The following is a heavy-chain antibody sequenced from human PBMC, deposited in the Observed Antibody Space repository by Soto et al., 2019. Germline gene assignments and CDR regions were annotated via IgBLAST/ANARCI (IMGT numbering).Heavy chain of an antibody. V-gene: IGHV4-39*01. CDR1: GGSISSSSYY. CDR3: ARRRAAMVLTGGFDY. Sequence: PSETLSLTCTVSGGSISSSSYYWGWIRQPPGKGLEWIGSIYYSGSTYYNPSLKSRVTISVDTSKNQFSLKLSSVTAADTAVYYCARRRAAMVLTGGFDYWGQGTLVTVS. J-gene: IGHJ4*02. CDR2: IYYSGST. D-gene: IGHD5-18*01.